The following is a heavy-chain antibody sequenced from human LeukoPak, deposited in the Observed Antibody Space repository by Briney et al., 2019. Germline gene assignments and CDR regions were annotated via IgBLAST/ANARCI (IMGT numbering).Heavy chain of an antibody. CDR3: ARSGSGWSDF. Sequence: GGSLRLSCAASGFTVSNNFMSWVRQTPEKGLEWVSVIYSDGSTYYADSVKGRFTISRDSSKNTLYLQMNSLRDEDTAVYYCARSGSGWSDFWGQGTLVTVSS. J-gene: IGHJ4*02. V-gene: IGHV3-53*01. CDR1: GFTVSNNF. D-gene: IGHD6-19*01. CDR2: IYSDGST.